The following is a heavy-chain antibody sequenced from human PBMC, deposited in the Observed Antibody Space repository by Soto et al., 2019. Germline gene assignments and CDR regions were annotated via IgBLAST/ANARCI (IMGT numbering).Heavy chain of an antibody. CDR2: IYHRGST. CDR3: ARIGGYHGPLDY. D-gene: IGHD3-16*02. V-gene: IGHV4-59*01. Sequence: ETLSLTCTISGGSMSSYFWSWIRQPPGRGLEWIGYIYHRGSTNYSPSLKSRVAISLDTSENQFSLKVNSVTAADTAVYYCARIGGYHGPLDYWGQGTPVTVSS. J-gene: IGHJ4*02. CDR1: GGSMSSYF.